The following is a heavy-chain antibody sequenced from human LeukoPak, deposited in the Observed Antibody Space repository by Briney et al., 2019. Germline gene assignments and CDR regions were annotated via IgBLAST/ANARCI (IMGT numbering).Heavy chain of an antibody. J-gene: IGHJ6*03. V-gene: IGHV4-34*01. Sequence: SETLSLTCAVYGGSFSGYFWSWIRQPPGKGLEWIGEINHSGSTNYNPSLKSRVTISVDTSKNQFSLKLSSVTAADTAVYYRARGPTGYNYYYYMDVWGKGTTVTVSS. CDR3: ARGPTGYNYYYYMDV. CDR1: GGSFSGYF. CDR2: INHSGST.